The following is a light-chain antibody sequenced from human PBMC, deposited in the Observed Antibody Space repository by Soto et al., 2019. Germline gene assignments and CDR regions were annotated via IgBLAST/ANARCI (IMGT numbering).Light chain of an antibody. CDR1: QSISNW. CDR3: QHYNSYPEA. Sequence: DLQMTQSPSTLSASVGDRVTITCRASQSISNWLAWYQQKPGKAPKLLIYKASTLESGVPSRFSGSGSGTEFTLTISSLQPDDFATYYCQHYNSYPEAFGQGTKVDIK. J-gene: IGKJ1*01. CDR2: KAS. V-gene: IGKV1-5*03.